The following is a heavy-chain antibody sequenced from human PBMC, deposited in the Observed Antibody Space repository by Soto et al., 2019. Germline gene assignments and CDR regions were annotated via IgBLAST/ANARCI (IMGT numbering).Heavy chain of an antibody. D-gene: IGHD1-7*01. Sequence: PSETLSLTCTFSVDSLTFGVSSCAWIRQPPGKGLEWIGNIYHSGSTYYNQSLRSRVTMSVDRSKNQFSLKLSSVTAADTAVYYCVRVFSNFWSFFQTWGQGSLVNVSS. V-gene: IGHV4-30-2*01. CDR1: VDSLTFGVSS. CDR3: VRVFSNFWSFFQT. CDR2: IYHSGST. J-gene: IGHJ5*02.